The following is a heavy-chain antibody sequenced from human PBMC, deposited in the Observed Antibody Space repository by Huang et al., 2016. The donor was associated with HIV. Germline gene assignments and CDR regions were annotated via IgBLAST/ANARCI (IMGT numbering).Heavy chain of an antibody. CDR3: AKRGGAWGSPYAFDL. Sequence: QVQLVQSGAEVRKPGYSVKVSCRASGGSFNNFGINWVRQAPGQGLEWMGGIIPGFGTRNDAQRFKDRVTITADETTGVVHLEVTSLRSDDTAVYFCAKRGGAWGSPYAFDLWGPGTMVTVSS. V-gene: IGHV1-69*13. D-gene: IGHD3-16*01. CDR2: IIPGFGTR. J-gene: IGHJ3*01. CDR1: GGSFNNFG.